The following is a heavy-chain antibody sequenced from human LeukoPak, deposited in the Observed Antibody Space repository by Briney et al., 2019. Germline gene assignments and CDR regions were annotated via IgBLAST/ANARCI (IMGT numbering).Heavy chain of an antibody. CDR1: GYTFSDYY. Sequence: ASVKVSCKASGYTFSDYYLHWLRQAPGQGLEWMGIINPSGGSTSYAQKFQGRVTMTRDTSTSTVYMELSSLRSEDTAVYYCARERVALNWFDPWGQGTLVTVSS. CDR3: ARERVALNWFDP. V-gene: IGHV1-46*01. CDR2: INPSGGST. D-gene: IGHD2-21*01. J-gene: IGHJ5*02.